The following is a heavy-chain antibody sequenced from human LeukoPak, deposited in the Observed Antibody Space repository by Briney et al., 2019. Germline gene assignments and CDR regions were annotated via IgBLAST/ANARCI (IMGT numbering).Heavy chain of an antibody. J-gene: IGHJ4*02. CDR3: ARDSTYSGYDSGGLDY. D-gene: IGHD5-12*01. Sequence: GGSLRLSCAASGLTLNTYWMHWVRQAPGKGLVWVSQISSDGSNTKYADSVKGRFTISRDNAKNSLYLQMNSLRAEDTAVYYCARDSTYSGYDSGGLDYWGQGTLVTVSS. CDR1: GLTLNTYW. CDR2: ISSDGSNT. V-gene: IGHV3-74*03.